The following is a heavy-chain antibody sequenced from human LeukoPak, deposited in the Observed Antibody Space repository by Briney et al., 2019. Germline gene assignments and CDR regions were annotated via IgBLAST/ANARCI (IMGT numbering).Heavy chain of an antibody. V-gene: IGHV5-51*01. CDR3: ARHGDCSSTSCYNWFDP. CDR2: IYPGDSDT. D-gene: IGHD2-2*01. J-gene: IGHJ5*02. Sequence: GESLKISCKGSGYSFTSYWIGWVRQMPGKGLEWMGIIYPGDSDTRYSPSFQGQVTISADKSISTAYLQWSSLKASDTAMYYCARHGDCSSTSCYNWFDPWGQGTLVTVSS. CDR1: GYSFTSYW.